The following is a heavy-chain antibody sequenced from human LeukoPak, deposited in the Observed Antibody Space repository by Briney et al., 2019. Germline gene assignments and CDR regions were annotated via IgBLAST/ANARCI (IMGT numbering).Heavy chain of an antibody. J-gene: IGHJ6*03. CDR3: ARGEEDVDTAMVTYYYYMDV. V-gene: IGHV1-69*13. D-gene: IGHD5-18*01. CDR1: GGTFSSHA. Sequence: SVKVSCKASGGTFSSHAISWVRQAPGQGLEWMGGIIPIFGTANYAQKFQGRVTITADESTSTAYMELSSLRSEDTTVYYCARGEEDVDTAMVTYYYYMDVWGKGTTVTVSS. CDR2: IIPIFGTA.